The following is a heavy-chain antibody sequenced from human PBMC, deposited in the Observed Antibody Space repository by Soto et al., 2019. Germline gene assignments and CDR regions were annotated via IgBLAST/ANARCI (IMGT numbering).Heavy chain of an antibody. V-gene: IGHV3-49*04. J-gene: IGHJ4*02. CDR3: VTRFTAVATARFDY. Sequence: GGSLRLSCTASGFTFGDYAMSWVRQAPGKGLEWVGFIRSKAYGGTTEYAASVKGRFTISRDDSKSIAYLQMNSLKTEDTAVYYCVTRFTAVATARFDYWGQGTLVTVSS. CDR1: GFTFGDYA. CDR2: IRSKAYGGTT. D-gene: IGHD2-21*02.